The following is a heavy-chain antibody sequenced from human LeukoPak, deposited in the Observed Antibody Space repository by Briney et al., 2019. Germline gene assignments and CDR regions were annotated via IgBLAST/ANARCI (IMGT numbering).Heavy chain of an antibody. J-gene: IGHJ4*02. D-gene: IGHD7-27*01. CDR3: ARSQHWGYDY. V-gene: IGHV6-1*01. Sequence: SQTLSLTCAISGDSVSSNTVGWHWIRQSPSRGLEWLGRTYHRSKWYNDYATSVKGRITINSDTSKNQFSLQLNSVTPEDTAVYYCARSQHWGYDYWGQGTLVTVSS. CDR1: GDSVSSNTVG. CDR2: TYHRSKWYN.